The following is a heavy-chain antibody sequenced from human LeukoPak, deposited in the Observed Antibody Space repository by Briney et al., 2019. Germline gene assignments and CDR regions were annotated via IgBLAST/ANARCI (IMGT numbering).Heavy chain of an antibody. CDR3: ARVVTYYYGSGSSDGFMDV. D-gene: IGHD3-10*01. CDR2: IYYSGST. J-gene: IGHJ6*03. V-gene: IGHV4-39*07. CDR1: GGSISSSSYY. Sequence: PSETLSLTCTVSGGSISSSSYYWGWIRQPPGKGLEWIGSIYYSGSTYYNPSLKSRVTISVDTSKNQFSLKLSSVTAADTAVYYCARVVTYYYGSGSSDGFMDVWGKGTTVTISS.